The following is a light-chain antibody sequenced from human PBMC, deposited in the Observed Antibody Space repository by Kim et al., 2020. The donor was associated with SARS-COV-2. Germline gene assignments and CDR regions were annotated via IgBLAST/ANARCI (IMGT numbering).Light chain of an antibody. Sequence: QSVTLSCTGTSSDVGNYNYVSWYQHHPGEAPKVLIYDVFKRPSGVPDRFSGSKSGNTASLTISGLQAEYEADYYCCSYASSYTWVFGGGTKVTVL. CDR1: SSDVGNYNY. CDR2: DVF. CDR3: CSYASSYTWV. J-gene: IGLJ3*02. V-gene: IGLV2-11*01.